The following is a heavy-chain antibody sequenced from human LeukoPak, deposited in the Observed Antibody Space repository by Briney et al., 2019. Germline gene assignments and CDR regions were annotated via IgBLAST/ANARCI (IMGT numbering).Heavy chain of an antibody. Sequence: PGGSLRLSCAASGFTFSNYGMHWVRQAPGKGLEWVAVISYDGSSKYYADSVKGPFTISRDNSKNTLYLQMNSLRAEDSAVYYCAKGRSLHYDTSGYYSDFDFWGQGTLVTVSS. CDR2: ISYDGSSK. CDR1: GFTFSNYG. D-gene: IGHD3-22*01. J-gene: IGHJ4*02. V-gene: IGHV3-30*18. CDR3: AKGRSLHYDTSGYYSDFDF.